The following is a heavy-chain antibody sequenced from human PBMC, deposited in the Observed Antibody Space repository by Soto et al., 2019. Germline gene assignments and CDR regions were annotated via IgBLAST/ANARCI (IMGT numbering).Heavy chain of an antibody. CDR1: GFTFSSYW. V-gene: IGHV3-74*01. J-gene: IGHJ4*02. D-gene: IGHD6-19*01. CDR3: ARGAKGQWMVDY. Sequence: EVQLVESGGGLVQPGGSLRLSCAASGFTFSSYWMHWVRQAPGKGLVWVSRVKSDGSSTRYADSVKGRFTISRDNAKNTLYLQMNSLRAEDTAVYYCARGAKGQWMVDYWGQGTLVTVSS. CDR2: VKSDGSST.